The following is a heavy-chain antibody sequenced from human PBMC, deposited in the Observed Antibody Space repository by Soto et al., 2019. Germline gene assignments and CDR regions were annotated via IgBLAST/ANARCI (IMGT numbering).Heavy chain of an antibody. V-gene: IGHV4-4*02. CDR1: GGSISSSNW. Sequence: SETLPLTCAVSGGSISSSNWWSWVRQTPGKGLEWIGEIYHSGSTNYNPSLKSRVTISVDKSKNQLSLKLSSVTAADTAVYYCAKRIAAAATGNWFDPWGQGTLVTVSS. CDR2: IYHSGST. J-gene: IGHJ5*02. CDR3: AKRIAAAATGNWFDP. D-gene: IGHD6-13*01.